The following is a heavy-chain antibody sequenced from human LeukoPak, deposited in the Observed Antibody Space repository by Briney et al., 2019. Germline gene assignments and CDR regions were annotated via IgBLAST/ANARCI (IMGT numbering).Heavy chain of an antibody. J-gene: IGHJ4*02. CDR2: ISSSGSTI. CDR1: GFTFSDYY. D-gene: IGHD1-1*01. CDR3: ARAPGYGAAYYFDY. V-gene: IGHV3-11*04. Sequence: TGGSLRLSCAASGFTFSDYYMSWIRRAPGKGLEWVSYISSSGSTIYYADSVKGRFTISKDNAKNSLYLQMNSLRAEDTAVYYCARAPGYGAAYYFDYWGQGTLVTVSS.